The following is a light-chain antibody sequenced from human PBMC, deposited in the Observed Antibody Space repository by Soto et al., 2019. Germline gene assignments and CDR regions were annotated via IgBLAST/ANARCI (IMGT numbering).Light chain of an antibody. J-gene: IGKJ1*01. Sequence: ERVMTQSPATLSVSPGERATLSCRASQSVSGSLAWYQQKPGQAPRLPIYGASTRATGIPARFSGSESGTEFTLTISSLQSEDFAVYYCQQYNNWWTFGQGTKVDIK. CDR1: QSVSGS. CDR3: QQYNNWWT. CDR2: GAS. V-gene: IGKV3-15*01.